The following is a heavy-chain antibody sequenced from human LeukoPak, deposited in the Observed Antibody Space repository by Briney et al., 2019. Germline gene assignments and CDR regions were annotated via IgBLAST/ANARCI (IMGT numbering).Heavy chain of an antibody. Sequence: ASVKVSCKASGYTFTSYYMHWVRQAPGQGLEWMGIINPSGGSTSYAQKFQGRVTMTRDTSTSTVYMELSSLKSEDTAVYYCARASLWFGELLFYFDYWGQGTLVTVSS. CDR2: INPSGGST. CDR1: GYTFTSYY. D-gene: IGHD3-10*01. CDR3: ARASLWFGELLFYFDY. V-gene: IGHV1-46*01. J-gene: IGHJ4*02.